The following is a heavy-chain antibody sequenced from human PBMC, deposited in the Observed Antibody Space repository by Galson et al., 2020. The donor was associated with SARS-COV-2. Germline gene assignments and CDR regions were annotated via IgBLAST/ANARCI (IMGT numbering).Heavy chain of an antibody. CDR3: ARAYDSSGYYYPEYFQH. CDR2: IYYSGST. CDR1: GGSISSSSYY. D-gene: IGHD3-22*01. J-gene: IGHJ1*01. Sequence: SETLSLTCTVSGGSISSSSYYWGWLRQPPGKGLEWIGSIYYSGSTYYNPSLKSRVTISVDTSKNQFSLKLSSVTAADTAVYYCARAYDSSGYYYPEYFQHWGQGTLVTVSS. V-gene: IGHV4-39*01.